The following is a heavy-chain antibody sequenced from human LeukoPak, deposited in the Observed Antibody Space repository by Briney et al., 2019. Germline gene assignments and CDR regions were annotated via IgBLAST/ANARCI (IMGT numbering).Heavy chain of an antibody. CDR2: IRKKPNEYTT. D-gene: IGHD3-3*01. V-gene: IGHV3-72*01. CDR1: GFTFSAHI. CDR3: TRGGGVGDYTAFDI. J-gene: IGHJ3*02. Sequence: GGSLRLSCAASGFTFSAHIMDWVRQAPGKGLEWIGRIRKKPNEYTTEYAASVKGRFLISRDDSKDSVFRQMNSLETEDTAVYFCTRGGGVGDYTAFDIWGHGTLVTVSS.